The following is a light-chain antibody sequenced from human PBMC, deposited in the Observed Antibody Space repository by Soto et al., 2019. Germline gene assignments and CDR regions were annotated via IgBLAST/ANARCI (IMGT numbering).Light chain of an antibody. Sequence: QSALTQPRSVSGFPGQSVAISCTGTSSDVGGYNYVSWYQQHPGEAPKLMIYDVSKRPSGVPDRFSGSKSGNTASLTISGLQAEDEADYYCCSYAGSYTLVFGGGTKLTVL. CDR2: DVS. CDR1: SSDVGGYNY. V-gene: IGLV2-11*01. J-gene: IGLJ3*02. CDR3: CSYAGSYTLV.